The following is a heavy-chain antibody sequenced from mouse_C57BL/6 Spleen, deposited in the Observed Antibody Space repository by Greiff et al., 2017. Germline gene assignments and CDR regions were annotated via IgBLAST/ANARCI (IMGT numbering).Heavy chain of an antibody. CDR1: GYAFSSSW. CDR3: ARSEDSRYFDV. V-gene: IGHV1-82*01. Sequence: QVQLKESGSELVKPGASVKISCKASGYAFSSSWMNWVKQRPGKGLEWIGRIYPGDGDTNYNGKFKGKATLTADKSSSTAYMQLSSLTSEDSAVYFCARSEDSRYFDVWGTGTTVTVSS. CDR2: IYPGDGDT. J-gene: IGHJ1*03.